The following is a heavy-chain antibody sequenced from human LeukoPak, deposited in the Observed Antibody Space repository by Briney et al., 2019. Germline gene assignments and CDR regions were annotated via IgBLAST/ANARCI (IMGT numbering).Heavy chain of an antibody. V-gene: IGHV4-59*01. CDR3: ARDVGATTSWFDP. CDR2: IYHSGST. D-gene: IGHD1-26*01. J-gene: IGHJ5*02. Sequence: SETLSLTCAVYGGSFSGYYWSWIRQPPGKGLEWIGYIYHSGSTNYNPSLKSRVTISVDTSKNQFSLKLSSVTAADTAVYYCARDVGATTSWFDPWGQGTLVTVSS. CDR1: GGSFSGYY.